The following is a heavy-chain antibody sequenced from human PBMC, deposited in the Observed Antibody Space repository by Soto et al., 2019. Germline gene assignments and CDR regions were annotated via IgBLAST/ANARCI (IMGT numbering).Heavy chain of an antibody. CDR1: GFTFSSYA. Sequence: PGGSLRLSCAASGFTFSSYAMSWVRQAPGKGLEWVSAVSGSGGSTYYADSVKGRFTISRDNSKNTLYLQMNSLRAEDTAVYYCVKKSGARGVATIDWFDPWGQGSLVTVSS. CDR3: VKKSGARGVATIDWFDP. J-gene: IGHJ5*02. V-gene: IGHV3-23*01. CDR2: VSGSGGST. D-gene: IGHD5-12*01.